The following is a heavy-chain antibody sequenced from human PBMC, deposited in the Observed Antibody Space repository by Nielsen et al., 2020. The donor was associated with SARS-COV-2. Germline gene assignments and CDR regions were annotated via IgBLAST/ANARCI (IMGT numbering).Heavy chain of an antibody. CDR2: IYSGGRV. CDR1: GFTVRNSY. D-gene: IGHD3-22*01. CDR3: ARSHYSDGSGYYWPYHFDF. J-gene: IGHJ4*02. Sequence: GESLKISCAASGFTVRNSYMSWVRQAPGKGLELVSLIYSGGRVYYIDSVKGRFTTSRHTSENTLYLQMNSLRAEDTAVYYCARSHYSDGSGYYWPYHFDFWGQGTLVTVSS. V-gene: IGHV3-53*04.